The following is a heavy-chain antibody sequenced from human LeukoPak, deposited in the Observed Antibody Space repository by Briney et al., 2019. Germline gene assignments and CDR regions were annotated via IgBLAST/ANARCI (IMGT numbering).Heavy chain of an antibody. Sequence: GGSLRLSCSASGFTFSSYAMSWVRQAPGKGLEWVSAISGSGGSTYYADSVKGRFTISRDNSKNTLYLQMNSLRAEDTAVYYCAKNYDPSSWYSPFDYWGQGTLVTVSS. J-gene: IGHJ4*02. CDR3: AKNYDPSSWYSPFDY. CDR2: ISGSGGST. CDR1: GFTFSSYA. D-gene: IGHD6-13*01. V-gene: IGHV3-23*01.